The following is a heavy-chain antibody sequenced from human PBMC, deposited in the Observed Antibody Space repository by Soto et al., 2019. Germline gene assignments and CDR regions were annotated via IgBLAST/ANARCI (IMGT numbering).Heavy chain of an antibody. CDR2: IYWGDDK. CDR3: AHRVLRTVFGLVTTTAIYFDF. CDR1: GFSLTTSGVG. J-gene: IGHJ4*02. V-gene: IGHV2-5*02. D-gene: IGHD3-3*01. Sequence: QITLNESGPTVVRPTEALTLTCRFSGFSLTTSGVGVGWIRKSPGQAPAGLALIYWGDDKRYSASLKSRLTITKYTSKNQVVLTVSDLDPTDTATYYCAHRVLRTVFGLVTTTAIYFDFWGQGTPVAVSS.